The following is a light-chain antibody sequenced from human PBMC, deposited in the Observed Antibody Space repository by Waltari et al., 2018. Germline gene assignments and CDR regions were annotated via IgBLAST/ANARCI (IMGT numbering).Light chain of an antibody. Sequence: DIQLTQAPSFLSASVGDRVTITCRASQDISSYLAWYQQKPGKAPKRLIYAASSLQSGVPSRFSGSGSGTEFTLTISSLQPEDFATYYCQQLNSYPLTFGGGTKVEIK. CDR3: QQLNSYPLT. CDR2: AAS. J-gene: IGKJ4*01. CDR1: QDISSY. V-gene: IGKV1-9*01.